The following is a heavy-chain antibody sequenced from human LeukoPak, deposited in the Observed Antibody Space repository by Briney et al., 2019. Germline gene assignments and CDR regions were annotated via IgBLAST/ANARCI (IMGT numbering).Heavy chain of an antibody. D-gene: IGHD4-23*01. V-gene: IGHV3-66*01. Sequence: PGGSLRLSCAASGFTVSSNYMSWVRQAPGEGLEWVSVIYSGGSTYYADSVKGRFTISRDNSKNTLYLQMNSLRAEDTAVYYCARDRRDYGGNSGLDYWGQGTLVTVSS. CDR2: IYSGGST. J-gene: IGHJ4*02. CDR1: GFTVSSNY. CDR3: ARDRRDYGGNSGLDY.